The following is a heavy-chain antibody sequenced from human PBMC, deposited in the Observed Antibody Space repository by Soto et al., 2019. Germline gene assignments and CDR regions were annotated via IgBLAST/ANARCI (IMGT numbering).Heavy chain of an antibody. CDR3: AKDKGLRSGYYPYYFDY. Sequence: EVQLVESGGGLVQPGRSLRLSCAASGFTFDDYAMHWVRQAPGKGLEWVSGISWNSGSIGYADSVKGRFTISRDNAKNYLYLQMNSLRAEDTALYYCAKDKGLRSGYYPYYFDYWGQGTLVTVSS. V-gene: IGHV3-9*01. CDR2: ISWNSGSI. D-gene: IGHD3-3*01. J-gene: IGHJ4*02. CDR1: GFTFDDYA.